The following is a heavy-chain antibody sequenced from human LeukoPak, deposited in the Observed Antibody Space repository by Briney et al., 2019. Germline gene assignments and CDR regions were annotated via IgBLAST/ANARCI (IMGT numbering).Heavy chain of an antibody. CDR2: IYTSGST. J-gene: IGHJ4*02. CDR3: ASEAASGTMI. V-gene: IGHV4-4*09. Sequence: PSEPLSLTCTVSGGSISSYYWSWIRQPPGKGLEWIGYIYTSGSTNYNPSLKSRVTISVDTSKNQFSLKLSCVTAADTAVYYCASEAASGTMIWGQGTLVTVSS. CDR1: GGSISSYY. D-gene: IGHD6-25*01.